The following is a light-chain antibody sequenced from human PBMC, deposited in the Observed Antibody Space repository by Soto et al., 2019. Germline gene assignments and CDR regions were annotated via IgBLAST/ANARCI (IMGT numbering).Light chain of an antibody. V-gene: IGKV3-20*01. CDR2: GVS. CDR3: QQYVQSLWT. Sequence: VLTQSPGTLTLSPGQRATLSFSTSQSVSASQLAWYQHKPGQAPRLLIYGVSSRATGIPDRFSGSGSGTDFTLTISRLEPEDFAVYYCQQYVQSLWTFGQGTKVDI. J-gene: IGKJ1*01. CDR1: QSVSASQ.